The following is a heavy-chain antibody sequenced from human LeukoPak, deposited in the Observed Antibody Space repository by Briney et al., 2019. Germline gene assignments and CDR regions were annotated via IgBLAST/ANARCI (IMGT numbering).Heavy chain of an antibody. D-gene: IGHD2-21*02. CDR1: GYSFSNYW. J-gene: IGHJ4*02. V-gene: IGHV5-51*01. Sequence: GESLKISCEGSGYSFSNYWIGWVRQMPGKGLEWMGIIYPGDYETRYSPSFQGLVTISVDKSISTAYLQWSSLKASDTALYYCAIPPGYCGNDCSFDHWGQGTLVTVSS. CDR2: IYPGDYET. CDR3: AIPPGYCGNDCSFDH.